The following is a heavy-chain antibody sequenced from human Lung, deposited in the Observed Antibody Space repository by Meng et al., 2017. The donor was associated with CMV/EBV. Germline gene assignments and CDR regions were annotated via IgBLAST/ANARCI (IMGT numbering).Heavy chain of an antibody. CDR1: FNHHA. J-gene: IGHJ4*02. D-gene: IGHD3-10*01. CDR2: ISYDGSNK. V-gene: IGHV3-30*04. Sequence: FNHHAMHWVRQAPGKGLEWVAVISYDGSNKYYADSLKGRFTISRDKSKNTLYLQMNTLGAEDTAVYYCATAAQLLWFGKGKNYFDHWGQGTLVTVSS. CDR3: ATAAQLLWFGKGKNYFDH.